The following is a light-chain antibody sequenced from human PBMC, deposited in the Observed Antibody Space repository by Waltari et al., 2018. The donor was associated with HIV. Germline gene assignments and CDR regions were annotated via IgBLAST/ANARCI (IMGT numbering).Light chain of an antibody. CDR2: TNS. CDR1: RSNIGSNT. V-gene: IGLV1-44*01. Sequence: QSVLTQPPSASGAPGQRVTISCSGSRSNIGSNTVSWYHQLPGTAPKLLIFTNSQRPSGVPDRFSGSKSGSSASLAISGLQSEDESQYFCAAWDDTLKGFIFGGGTQLTVL. J-gene: IGLJ2*01. CDR3: AAWDDTLKGFI.